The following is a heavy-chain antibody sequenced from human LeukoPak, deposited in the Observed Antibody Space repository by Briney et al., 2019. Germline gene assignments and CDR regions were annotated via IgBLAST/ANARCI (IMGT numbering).Heavy chain of an antibody. CDR2: IFYSGST. CDR1: GGSISSSSYY. CDR3: ARLVMTTFGGVIVIPGSKGGYFDY. J-gene: IGHJ4*02. V-gene: IGHV4-39*01. D-gene: IGHD3-16*02. Sequence: KPSETLSLTCTVSGGSISSSSYYWGWIRQPPGKGLEWIGSIFYSGSTYYNPSLKSRVTISVDTSKNQFSLELSSVTAADTAVYYCARLVMTTFGGVIVIPGSKGGYFDYWGQGTLVTVSS.